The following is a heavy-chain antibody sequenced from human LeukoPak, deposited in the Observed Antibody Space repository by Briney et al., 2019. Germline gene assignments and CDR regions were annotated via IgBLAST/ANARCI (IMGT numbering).Heavy chain of an antibody. V-gene: IGHV4-59*01. J-gene: IGHJ3*02. D-gene: IGHD1-26*01. Sequence: SETLSLTCTVSGGSISSYYWSWIRQPPGKGLEWIGYIYYSGSTNYNPSLKSRVTISVDTSKNQFSLKMCSVSDADTAVYYCARGGSYYFIAFDIWGQGTMVTVSS. CDR1: GGSISSYY. CDR2: IYYSGST. CDR3: ARGGSYYFIAFDI.